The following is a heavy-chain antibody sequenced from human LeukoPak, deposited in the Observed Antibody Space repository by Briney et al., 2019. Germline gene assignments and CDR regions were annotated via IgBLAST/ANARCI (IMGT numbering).Heavy chain of an antibody. CDR2: IYTSGST. Sequence: PSETLSLTCTVSGGPISSGSYSWSWIRQPAGKGLEWIGRIYTSGSTNYNPSLKSRVTISVDTSKNQFSLKLSSVTAADTAVYYCARVYCSSTSCYEDYWGQGTLVTVPS. D-gene: IGHD2-2*01. V-gene: IGHV4-61*02. CDR3: ARVYCSSTSCYEDY. J-gene: IGHJ4*02. CDR1: GGPISSGSYS.